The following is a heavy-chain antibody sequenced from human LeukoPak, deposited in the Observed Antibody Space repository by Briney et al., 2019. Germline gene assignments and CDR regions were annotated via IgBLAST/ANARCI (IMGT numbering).Heavy chain of an antibody. J-gene: IGHJ3*02. CDR2: IYYSGST. CDR3: ARARNYYDSSDYYYEGDAFDI. Sequence: SETLSLTCTVSGGSISSYYWSWIRQPPGKGLEWIGYIYYSGSTHYNPSLKSRVTISVDTSKNQFSLKLSSVTAADTAVYFCARARNYYDSSDYYYEGDAFDIWGQGTMVTVSS. V-gene: IGHV4-59*01. CDR1: GGSISSYY. D-gene: IGHD3-22*01.